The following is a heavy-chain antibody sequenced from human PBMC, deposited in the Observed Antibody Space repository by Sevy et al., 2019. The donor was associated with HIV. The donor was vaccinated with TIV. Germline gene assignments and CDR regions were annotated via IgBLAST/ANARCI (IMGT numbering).Heavy chain of an antibody. CDR1: GFTFSSYE. J-gene: IGHJ4*02. CDR3: ARDLSPSATTVAHCDC. Sequence: GGSLRLSCVASGFTFSSYEMNWVRQAPGKGLEWVSYISNSGTSMYYSDSVKGRFTISRDNARNSLYLQMNSLRAEDTAVYYCARDLSPSATTVAHCDCWGQGTLVTVSS. CDR2: ISNSGTSM. D-gene: IGHD4-17*01. V-gene: IGHV3-48*03.